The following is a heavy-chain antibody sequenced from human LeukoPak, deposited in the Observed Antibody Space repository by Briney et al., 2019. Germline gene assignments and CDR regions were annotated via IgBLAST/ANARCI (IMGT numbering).Heavy chain of an antibody. D-gene: IGHD3-16*01. V-gene: IGHV1-8*02. CDR2: MNPNSGNT. Sequence: GASVKVSCKASGYTFTSYDINWVRQATGQGLEWMGWMNPNSGNTGYAQKLQGRVTMTTDTSTSTAYMELRSLRSDDTAVYYCARDGGGAFDTWGQGTMVTVSS. CDR1: GYTFTSYD. CDR3: ARDGGGAFDT. J-gene: IGHJ3*02.